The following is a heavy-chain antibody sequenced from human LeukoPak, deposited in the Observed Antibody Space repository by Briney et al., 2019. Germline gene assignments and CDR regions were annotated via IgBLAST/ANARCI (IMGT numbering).Heavy chain of an antibody. CDR1: GFTFTSYS. J-gene: IGHJ3*02. CDR2: ISSSSTYI. V-gene: IGHV3-21*01. D-gene: IGHD6-25*01. Sequence: PGGSLRLSCAASGFTFTSYSMNWVRQAPGKGLEWVSSISSSSTYIYYADSVEGRFTISRDNAKNSLYLQMNSLRAEDTAVYYCARGLSQPSGGDAFDIWGQGTMVTVSS. CDR3: ARGLSQPSGGDAFDI.